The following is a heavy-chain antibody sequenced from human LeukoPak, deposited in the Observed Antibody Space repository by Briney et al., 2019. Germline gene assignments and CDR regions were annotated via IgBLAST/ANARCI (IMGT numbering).Heavy chain of an antibody. V-gene: IGHV3-15*01. D-gene: IGHD2-8*01. J-gene: IGHJ3*02. CDR3: TTDPSNTDAFDI. CDR2: IKSKTDGGTT. CDR1: GFTFSNAW. Sequence: GGSLRLSCAASGFTFSNAWMSWVRQAPGKGLEWVGRIKSKTDGGTTDYAAPVKGRFTISRDDSKNTLYLQMNSLKTEDTAVYYCTTDPSNTDAFDIWGQGTMATVSS.